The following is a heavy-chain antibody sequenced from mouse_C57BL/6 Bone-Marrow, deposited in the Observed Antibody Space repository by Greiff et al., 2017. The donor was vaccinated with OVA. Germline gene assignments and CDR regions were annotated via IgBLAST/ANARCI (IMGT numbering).Heavy chain of an antibody. J-gene: IGHJ4*01. CDR2: SRNKANDYTT. V-gene: IGHV7-1*01. CDR3: ARDGNWAMDY. CDR1: GFTFSDFY. D-gene: IGHD4-1*01. Sequence: EVKLMESGGGLVQSGRSLRLSCATSGFTFSDFYMEWVRQAPGKGLEWIAASRNKANDYTTEYSASVKGRFIVSRDTSQSILYLQMNALRAEDTAIYYCARDGNWAMDYWGQGTSVTVSS.